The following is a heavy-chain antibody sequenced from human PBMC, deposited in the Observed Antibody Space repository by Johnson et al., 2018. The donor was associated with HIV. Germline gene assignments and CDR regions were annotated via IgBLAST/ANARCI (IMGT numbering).Heavy chain of an antibody. CDR3: AIPLGVPTDDDAFDI. D-gene: IGHD2-2*01. CDR2: ISYDGSNK. CDR1: GFTFSNYA. Sequence: QVRLVESGGGVVQPGRSLRLSCAASGFTFSNYAMHWVRQAPGKGLEWVALISYDGSNKYYADSVKGRFTISRDNSKNTLYLQMNSLRAEDTAVYYCAIPLGVPTDDDAFDIWGQGTMVTVSS. J-gene: IGHJ3*02. V-gene: IGHV3-30-3*01.